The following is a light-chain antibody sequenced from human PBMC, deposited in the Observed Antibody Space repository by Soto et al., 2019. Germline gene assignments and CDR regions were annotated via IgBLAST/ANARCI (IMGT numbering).Light chain of an antibody. CDR2: QAS. V-gene: IGLV3-1*01. CDR3: QAWDSSTALV. Sequence: SYELTQPPSVSVSPGQTASITCSGDKLGDKYACWYQQKPGQSPVLVIYQASKRPSGIPERFSGSNSGNTATLTISGTQAMDEADYYCQAWDSSTALVFGGGTQLTVL. J-gene: IGLJ2*01. CDR1: KLGDKY.